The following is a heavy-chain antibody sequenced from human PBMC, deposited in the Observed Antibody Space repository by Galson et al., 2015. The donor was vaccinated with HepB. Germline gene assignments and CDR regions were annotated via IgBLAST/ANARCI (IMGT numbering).Heavy chain of an antibody. V-gene: IGHV4-59*01. J-gene: IGHJ6*02. CDR2: KYHNGDT. D-gene: IGHD1-26*01. CDR3: ARDLGSGRFPWDCHYGMDV. CDR1: GGSISGYY. Sequence: SLTCTVSGGSISGYYWTWTRQPPGTGLECIVHKYHNGDTTYNPSLRRRVTISLDTSKNQFSLSLNAITAADTGIYYCARDLGSGRFPWDCHYGMDVWGQGTAVSVSS.